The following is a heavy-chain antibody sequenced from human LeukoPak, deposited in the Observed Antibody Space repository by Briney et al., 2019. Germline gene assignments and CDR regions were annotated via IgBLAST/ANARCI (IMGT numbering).Heavy chain of an antibody. Sequence: GALRLPCAASAFTSSNSYMSWISHAPGEGLEWVSYISCSGSTIYYAASVKSRFTISRANATNSLYLQMNSLSAEDTGVYYCARVGVDFWRGHYDYWVQGALVTVSS. D-gene: IGHD3-3*01. CDR1: AFTSSNSY. J-gene: IGHJ4*02. CDR3: ARVGVDFWRGHYDY. CDR2: ISCSGSTI. V-gene: IGHV3-11*04.